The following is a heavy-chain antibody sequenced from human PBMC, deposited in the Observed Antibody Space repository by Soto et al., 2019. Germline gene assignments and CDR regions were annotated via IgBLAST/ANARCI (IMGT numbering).Heavy chain of an antibody. CDR1: GFPSSSYG. Sequence: PGGSLRLSCEASGFPSSSYGIHWVRQAPGKGLGWLAIIWNDGSNEYYADSVKGRFTISRDNSKNTVYLQVSNLRAEDTAVYFCARDQTDSGGYSDSWGQGTLVTVSS. CDR2: IWNDGSNE. V-gene: IGHV3-33*01. CDR3: ARDQTDSGGYSDS. D-gene: IGHD2-15*01. J-gene: IGHJ4*02.